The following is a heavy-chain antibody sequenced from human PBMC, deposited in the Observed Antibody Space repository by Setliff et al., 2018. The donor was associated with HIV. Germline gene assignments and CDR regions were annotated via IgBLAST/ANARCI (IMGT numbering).Heavy chain of an antibody. CDR3: AKGFRPVDTALVSGPTY. CDR1: GFTFSRYG. CDR2: ISYDGSKK. J-gene: IGHJ4*02. D-gene: IGHD5-18*01. Sequence: QPGGSLRLSCAASGFTFSRYGMHWVRQAPGKGLEWVAFISYDGSKKYDADFVKGRFTISRDNSQNTLYLQMNSLRADDTAIYYCAKGFRPVDTALVSGPTYWGQGSRVTVSS. V-gene: IGHV3-30*04.